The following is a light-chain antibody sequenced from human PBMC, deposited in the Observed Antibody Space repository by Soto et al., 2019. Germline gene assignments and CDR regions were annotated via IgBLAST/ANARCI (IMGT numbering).Light chain of an antibody. V-gene: IGKV3-20*01. CDR2: GAS. CDR1: QSVSGSY. J-gene: IGKJ1*01. CDR3: PQYGSSPRT. Sequence: EIVLTQSPGTLSLSPVERATLSCRARQSVSGSYLAWYQQKPGQAPRLLIYGASSRATGIPDRFSGSGSGTDFALTISRLEPEDFGAYYWPQYGSSPRTCGQGTKVEIE.